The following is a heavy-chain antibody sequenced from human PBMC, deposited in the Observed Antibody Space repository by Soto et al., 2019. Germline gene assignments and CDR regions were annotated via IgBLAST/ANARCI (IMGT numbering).Heavy chain of an antibody. CDR2: ISYDGSNK. J-gene: IGHJ3*02. CDR3: AKDLRAPPDAFDI. V-gene: IGHV3-30*18. CDR1: GFTFSSYG. Sequence: GGSLRLSCAASGFTFSSYGMHWVRQAPGKGLEWVAVISYDGSNKYYADSVKGRFTISRDNSKNTLYLQMNSLRAEDTAVYYCAKDLRAPPDAFDIWGQGTMVTVSS.